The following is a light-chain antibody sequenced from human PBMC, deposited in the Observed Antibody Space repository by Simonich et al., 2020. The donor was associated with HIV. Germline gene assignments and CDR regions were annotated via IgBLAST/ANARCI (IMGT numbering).Light chain of an antibody. J-gene: IGKJ1*01. CDR1: QSVLYSSNNKNY. CDR2: WAA. V-gene: IGKV4-1*01. CDR3: QQYYSTPPT. Sequence: DIVMTQSPDSLAVSLGERATINCKSSQSVLYSSNNKNYLAWYQKKPGQPPKLLIYWAATRESGVPDRFSASGSGTDFTLTISSLQAEDVAVYSCQQYYSTPPTFGQGTKVEIK.